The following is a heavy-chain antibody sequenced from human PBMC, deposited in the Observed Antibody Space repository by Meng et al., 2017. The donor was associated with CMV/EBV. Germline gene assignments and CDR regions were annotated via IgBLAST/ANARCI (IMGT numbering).Heavy chain of an antibody. CDR1: GGSFSGYY. Sequence: SETLSLTCAVYGGSFSGYYWSWIRQPPGKGLEWIGEINHSGSTNYNPSLKSRVTISVDTSKNQFSLKLSSVTAADTAVYYCARGRFLSTRPAGVPAAKYFDLWGRGTLVTVSS. CDR2: INHSGST. J-gene: IGHJ2*01. D-gene: IGHD2-2*01. V-gene: IGHV4-34*01. CDR3: ARGRFLSTRPAGVPAAKYFDL.